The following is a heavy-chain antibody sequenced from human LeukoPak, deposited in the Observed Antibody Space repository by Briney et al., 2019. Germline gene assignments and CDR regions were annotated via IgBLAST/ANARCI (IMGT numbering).Heavy chain of an antibody. CDR3: AKRGVVIRVFLVGFHKEAYYFDS. CDR2: ISDSGGST. D-gene: IGHD3-10*01. Sequence: GGSLRLSCAVSGITLGNYGMSWVRQPPGKGLEWVAGISDSGGSTNYADSVKGRFTISRDTPRNTLYLQLNSLRAEDTAVYFCAKRGVVIRVFLVGFHKEAYYFDSWGQGALVTVSS. J-gene: IGHJ4*02. V-gene: IGHV3-23*01. CDR1: GITLGNYG.